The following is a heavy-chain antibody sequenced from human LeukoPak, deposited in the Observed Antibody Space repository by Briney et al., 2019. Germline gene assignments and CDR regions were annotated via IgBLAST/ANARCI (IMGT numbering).Heavy chain of an antibody. Sequence: ASVKVSCKASGYTFTGYYMHWVRQAPGQGLEWMGWINPNSGGTNYAQKFQGRVTMTRDTSISTAYMELSRLRSDDTAVYYRARDTGYYDSSGYYSWFDPWGQGTLVTVSS. D-gene: IGHD3-22*01. V-gene: IGHV1-2*02. CDR2: INPNSGGT. CDR3: ARDTGYYDSSGYYSWFDP. J-gene: IGHJ5*02. CDR1: GYTFTGYY.